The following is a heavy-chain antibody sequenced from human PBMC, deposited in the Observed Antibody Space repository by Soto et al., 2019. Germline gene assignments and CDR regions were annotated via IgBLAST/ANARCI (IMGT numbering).Heavy chain of an antibody. Sequence: PGGSLRLSCAASGFTFSSYWMNWVRQAPGKGLEWVANINQDGNEDNLLDSVKGRFTISRDNSKNTLYLQMNSLRAEETAVYYCARETCGGFDYWGQGTLVTVSS. D-gene: IGHD3-10*01. V-gene: IGHV3-7*03. J-gene: IGHJ4*02. CDR1: GFTFSSYW. CDR3: ARETCGGFDY. CDR2: INQDGNED.